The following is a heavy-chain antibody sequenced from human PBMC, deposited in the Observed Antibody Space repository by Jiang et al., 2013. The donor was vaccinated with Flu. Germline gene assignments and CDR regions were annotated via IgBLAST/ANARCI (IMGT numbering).Heavy chain of an antibody. Sequence: GGLVQPGGSLRLSCSGSGFIFSRYAMYWVRQAPGKGLEYVSTISSNGGGTHYTDSVKGRFTVSRDNSKNTLYLQMGSLRNEDTAVYYCVRAPASAVGMDYWGQGTLVTVSS. J-gene: IGHJ4*02. CDR3: VRAPASAVGMDY. V-gene: IGHV3-64D*06. CDR1: GFIFSRYA. D-gene: IGHD2-2*01. CDR2: ISSNGGGT.